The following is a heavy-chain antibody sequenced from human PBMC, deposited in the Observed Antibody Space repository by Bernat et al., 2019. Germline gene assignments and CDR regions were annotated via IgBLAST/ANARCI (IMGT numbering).Heavy chain of an antibody. D-gene: IGHD3-22*01. J-gene: IGHJ6*02. CDR3: ARDRYDSSGYPFYGMDV. CDR2: SIPIFGTA. CDR1: GGTFSSYA. V-gene: IGHV1-69*06. Sequence: QVQLVQSGAEVKKPGSSVKVSCKASGGTFSSYAISWVRQAPGQGLEWMGGSIPIFGTANYAQKFQGRVTITADKSTSTAYMELSSLRSEDTAVYYCARDRYDSSGYPFYGMDVWGQGTTVTVSS.